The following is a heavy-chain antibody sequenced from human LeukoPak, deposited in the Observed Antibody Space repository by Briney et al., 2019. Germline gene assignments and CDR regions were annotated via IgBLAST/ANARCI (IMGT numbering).Heavy chain of an antibody. J-gene: IGHJ6*02. V-gene: IGHV1-8*01. Sequence: ASVKVSCKASGYTFTSYDINWVRQATGQGLEWMGWMNPNSGNTGYAQKFQGRVTMTRNTSISTAYMELSSLRSEDTAVYYCASQLDYYYYYGMDVRGQGTTVTVSS. D-gene: IGHD2-2*01. CDR2: MNPNSGNT. CDR3: ASQLDYYYYYGMDV. CDR1: GYTFTSYD.